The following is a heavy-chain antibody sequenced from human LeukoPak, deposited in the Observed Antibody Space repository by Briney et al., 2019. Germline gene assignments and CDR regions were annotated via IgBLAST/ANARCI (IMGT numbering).Heavy chain of an antibody. D-gene: IGHD2-15*01. CDR2: VNNDGSRT. V-gene: IGHV3-74*01. Sequence: PGGSLRLSCAASGFTFSSYWMHWVRQAPGKGLVWVSHVNNDGSRTTYADSVKGRFTVSRDNAKNTLYLQMNSLRAEDTAVYYYVRSGFCSGADCRGAFDVWGQGTMVTVSS. J-gene: IGHJ3*01. CDR3: VRSGFCSGADCRGAFDV. CDR1: GFTFSSYW.